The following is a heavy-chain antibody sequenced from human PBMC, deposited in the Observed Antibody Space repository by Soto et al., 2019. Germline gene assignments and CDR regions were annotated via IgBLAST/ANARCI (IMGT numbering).Heavy chain of an antibody. Sequence: SQTLSLTCAISGDSVSGNSVSWNWIRQSASRGLEWLGRTYYRSKWYNDYAVSVKSRITINPDTSKNQFSLQLNSVTPEDTAAYYCARSDSSYVFDWFDPWGQGTLVTVSS. D-gene: IGHD6-6*01. V-gene: IGHV6-1*01. CDR2: TYYRSKWYN. J-gene: IGHJ5*02. CDR3: ARSDSSYVFDWFDP. CDR1: GDSVSGNSVS.